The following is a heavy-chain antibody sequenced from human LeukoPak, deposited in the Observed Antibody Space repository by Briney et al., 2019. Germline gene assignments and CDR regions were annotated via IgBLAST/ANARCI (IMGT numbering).Heavy chain of an antibody. V-gene: IGHV3-7*01. CDR2: IKQDGGER. D-gene: IGHD6-13*01. Sequence: GGSLRLSCAASGFTFSRYWMSWVRQAPGKGLEWVANIKQDGGERNYVDSLKGRFTISRDNAKNSLYLQMNSLRDEDTAVYYCARIGYSSSSFDYWGQGTRVTVSS. CDR3: ARIGYSSSSFDY. CDR1: GFTFSRYW. J-gene: IGHJ4*02.